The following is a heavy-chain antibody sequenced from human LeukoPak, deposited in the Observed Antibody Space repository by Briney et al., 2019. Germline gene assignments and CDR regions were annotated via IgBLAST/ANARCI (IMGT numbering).Heavy chain of an antibody. CDR1: GGSISGYY. D-gene: IGHD3-10*01. Sequence: SETLSLTCTVSGGSISGYYWSWIRQPPGRGPECIGYISYTGSTNYNPFLKSRVTISLDTSKSQFSLKLSSVTAADTAVYKCARSDQHGSGSDWTTPFDAFDIWSQGTMVTVSS. CDR2: ISYTGST. J-gene: IGHJ3*02. CDR3: ARSDQHGSGSDWTTPFDAFDI. V-gene: IGHV4-59*01.